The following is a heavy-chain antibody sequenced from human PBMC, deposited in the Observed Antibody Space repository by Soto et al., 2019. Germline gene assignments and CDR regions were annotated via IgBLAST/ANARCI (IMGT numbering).Heavy chain of an antibody. CDR2: ISSSGSGI. CDR3: ARAYSDAFDI. Sequence: GGSLRLSCAASGFTFRDYYMTWIRQAPGKGLEWVAYISSSGSGIYYPDSVKGRFTISRDNAKNSLYLQMSSLRAEDTAVYYCARAYSDAFDIWGQGTMVTVSS. CDR1: GFTFRDYY. V-gene: IGHV3-11*01. D-gene: IGHD2-15*01. J-gene: IGHJ3*02.